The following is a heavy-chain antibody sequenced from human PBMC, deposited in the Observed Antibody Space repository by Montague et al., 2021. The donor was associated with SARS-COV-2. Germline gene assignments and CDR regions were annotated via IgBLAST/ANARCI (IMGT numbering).Heavy chain of an antibody. J-gene: IGHJ4*02. CDR1: GGSFSGYY. V-gene: IGHV4-34*01. Sequence: SETLSLTCAVYGGSFSGYYWTWIRQSPGRGLEWIAEINHSGSTNYNWSLKSRVSISVDTSKNQFSLSLSSVTVADTAVYYCARWDPQIMTLVGLRGKSASDFWGQGTLVTFSS. CDR3: ARWDPQIMTLVGLRGKSASDF. CDR2: INHSGST. D-gene: IGHD3-16*01.